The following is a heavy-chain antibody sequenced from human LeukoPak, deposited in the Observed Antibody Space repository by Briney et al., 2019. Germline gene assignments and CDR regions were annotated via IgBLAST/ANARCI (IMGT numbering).Heavy chain of an antibody. Sequence: ASVKVSCKASGYTFSNYEISWVRQAPGQGLEWMGWINTNTGNPTYAQGFTGRFVFSLDTSVSTAYLQISSLKAEDTAVYYCASQGKRDGLEGDNWFDPWGQGTLVTVSS. J-gene: IGHJ5*02. D-gene: IGHD3-10*01. CDR2: INTNTGNP. CDR1: GYTFSNYE. V-gene: IGHV7-4-1*02. CDR3: ASQGKRDGLEGDNWFDP.